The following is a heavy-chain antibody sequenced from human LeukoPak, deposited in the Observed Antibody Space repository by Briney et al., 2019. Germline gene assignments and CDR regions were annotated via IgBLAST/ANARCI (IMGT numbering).Heavy chain of an antibody. CDR1: GLTFSSYA. J-gene: IGHJ6*02. V-gene: IGHV3-23*01. CDR2: ISGSGGST. Sequence: GGSLRLSCVVSGLTFSSYAMTWVRQAPGKGLEWVSAISGSGGSTYYADSVKGRFTISRDNSKNTLYLQMSSLRDEDTAVYHCAKDESAMDVWGQGTTVTVSS. CDR3: AKDESAMDV.